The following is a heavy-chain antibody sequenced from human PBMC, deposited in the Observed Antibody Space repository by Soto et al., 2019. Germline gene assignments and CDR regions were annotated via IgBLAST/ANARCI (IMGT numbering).Heavy chain of an antibody. J-gene: IGHJ6*02. V-gene: IGHV5-51*01. CDR2: IYPGDSDT. CDR3: ARFSITMVRGVMAYYGMDV. CDR1: GYSFTSYW. D-gene: IGHD3-10*01. Sequence: RGESLKISCKGSGYSFTSYWIGWVRQMPGKGLGWMGIIYPGDSDTRYSPSFQGQVTISADKSISTAYLQWSSLKASDTAMYYCARFSITMVRGVMAYYGMDVWGQGTTVTVSS.